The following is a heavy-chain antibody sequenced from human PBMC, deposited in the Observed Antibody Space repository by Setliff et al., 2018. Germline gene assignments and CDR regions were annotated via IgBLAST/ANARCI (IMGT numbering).Heavy chain of an antibody. CDR1: GDFISSGSYY. D-gene: IGHD1-1*01. J-gene: IGHJ5*02. V-gene: IGHV4-61*09. CDR2: VSSRGNT. Sequence: PSETLSLTCSLSGDFISSGSYYWSWIRQTAGNGLEWIGHVSSRGNTNYNPSLKSRVTISIDTSSKHFSLILTSVTAADTAVYYCARDVWGAGTGWFDPWGLGILGTSPQ. CDR3: ARDVWGAGTGWFDP.